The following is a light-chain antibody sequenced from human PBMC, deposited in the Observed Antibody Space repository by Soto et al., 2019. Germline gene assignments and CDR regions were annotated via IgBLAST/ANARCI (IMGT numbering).Light chain of an antibody. CDR3: QSYDSSNQGV. CDR1: SGSFASSY. CDR2: EDN. V-gene: IGLV6-57*01. J-gene: IGLJ2*01. Sequence: NFMLTQPHSVSESPGKTVTISSTRSSGSFASSYVQWYQQRPGSSPTTVIYEDNQRPSGVPDRFSGSIDSSSNSASLTISGLKTEDEADYYCQSYDSSNQGVFGGGTKLTVL.